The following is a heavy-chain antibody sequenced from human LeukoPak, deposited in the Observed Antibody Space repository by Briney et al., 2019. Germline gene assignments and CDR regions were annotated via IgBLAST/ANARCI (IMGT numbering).Heavy chain of an antibody. Sequence: GGSLRLSCAASGFTFSSYAMSWVRQAPGKGLEWVSGISGSGGSTYYADSVKGRFTISRDNSKNTLYLQMNSLRAEDTAVYYCAKGGYSSGWTDFDYWGQGTLVAVSS. CDR3: AKGGYSSGWTDFDY. J-gene: IGHJ4*02. CDR2: ISGSGGST. D-gene: IGHD6-19*01. V-gene: IGHV3-23*01. CDR1: GFTFSSYA.